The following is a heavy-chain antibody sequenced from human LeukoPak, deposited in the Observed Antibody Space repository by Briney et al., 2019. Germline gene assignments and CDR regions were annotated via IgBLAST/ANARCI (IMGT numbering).Heavy chain of an antibody. V-gene: IGHV1-69*13. J-gene: IGHJ5*02. CDR2: IIPIFGTA. CDR3: ATRFSRPAYNWFDP. CDR1: GGTFSSYA. D-gene: IGHD3-16*01. Sequence: ASVKVSCKASGGTFSSYAISWVRQAPGQGLEWMGGIIPIFGTANYAQKFQGRVTITADESTSTAYMELSSLRSEDTAVYYCATRFSRPAYNWFDPWGQGTLVTVSS.